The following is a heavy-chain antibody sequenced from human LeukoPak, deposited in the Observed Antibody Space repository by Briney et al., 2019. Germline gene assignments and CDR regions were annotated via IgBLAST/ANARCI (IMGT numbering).Heavy chain of an antibody. J-gene: IGHJ6*02. D-gene: IGHD4-17*01. V-gene: IGHV3-21*01. CDR1: GFTFSSYS. Sequence: GGSLRLSCAASGFTFSSYSMNWVRQAPGKGLGWVSSISSSSYIYYADSVKGRFTISRDNAKNSLYLQMNSLRAEDTAVYYCARDHDYGEPYYYYGMDVWGQGTTVTVSS. CDR3: ARDHDYGEPYYYYGMDV. CDR2: ISSSSYI.